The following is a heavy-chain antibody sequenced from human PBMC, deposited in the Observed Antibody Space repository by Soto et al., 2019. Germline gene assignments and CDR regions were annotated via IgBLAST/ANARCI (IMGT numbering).Heavy chain of an antibody. J-gene: IGHJ4*02. Sequence: VQLLESGGGLVQPGGSLRLSCAASGFTFANHAMSWVRQAPGKGLEWVSTIRGSGGRTYYADSVKGRFTISRDNSKSTLYLQMNSLGAEDTAIYYCARDCWELLQAFYFDYWGQGTLVTVSS. CDR2: IRGSGGRT. CDR3: ARDCWELLQAFYFDY. V-gene: IGHV3-23*01. D-gene: IGHD1-26*01. CDR1: GFTFANHA.